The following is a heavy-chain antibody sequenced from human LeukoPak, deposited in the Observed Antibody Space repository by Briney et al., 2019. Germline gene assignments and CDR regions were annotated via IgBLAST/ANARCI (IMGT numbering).Heavy chain of an antibody. CDR1: GFAFGSEA. CDR2: ISPGGGTT. CDR3: AKDSNTGGHSFGS. V-gene: IGHV3-43*02. J-gene: IGHJ4*02. Sequence: GGSLRLSCAVSGFAFGSEALNWVRQSPARGLEWVASISPGGGTTYYADYVRGRFTISRDNSKNSLSLEMNSLRTEDTALYYCAKDSNTGGHSFGSWGQGTLVTVTS. D-gene: IGHD2-8*02.